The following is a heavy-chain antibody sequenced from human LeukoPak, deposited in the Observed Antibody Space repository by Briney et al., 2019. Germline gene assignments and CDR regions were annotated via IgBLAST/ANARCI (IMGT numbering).Heavy chain of an antibody. D-gene: IGHD2-15*01. Sequence: SETLSLTCAVYGGSFSGYYWNWIRLPPGKGLEWIGYIYSSGSTIYNPSLKSRVTISIDTSRNQFSLRLSSVTAADTAVYYCARDHCSGGSCYPGWFDPWGQGTLVTVSS. J-gene: IGHJ5*02. CDR3: ARDHCSGGSCYPGWFDP. CDR1: GGSFSGYY. CDR2: IYSSGST. V-gene: IGHV4-59*01.